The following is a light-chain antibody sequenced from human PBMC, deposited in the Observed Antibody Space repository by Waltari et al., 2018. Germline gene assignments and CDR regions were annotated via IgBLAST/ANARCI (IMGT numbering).Light chain of an antibody. Sequence: QSALTQPASVSGSPGQSITISCTGTSGDVGAYNLVSWYQQHPGKAPKLVIYDANKRPSGVFTRFSGSKSGNTASLTISGLQAEDEADYYCCSYASGSTFVFGGGTKLIVL. CDR3: CSYASGSTFV. V-gene: IGLV2-23*02. CDR1: SGDVGAYNL. J-gene: IGLJ2*01. CDR2: DAN.